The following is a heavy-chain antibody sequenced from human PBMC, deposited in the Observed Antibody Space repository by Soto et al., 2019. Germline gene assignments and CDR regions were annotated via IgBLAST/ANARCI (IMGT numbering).Heavy chain of an antibody. CDR1: GYSISSGYY. CDR2: IYHSGST. D-gene: IGHD2-2*01. V-gene: IGHV4-38-2*02. Sequence: ASETLSLTCAVSGYSISSGYYWGWIRQPPGKGLEWIGSIYHSGSTYYNPSLKSRVTISVDTSKNQFSLKLSSVTAADTAVYYCARELGYCSSTSCYNWFDPWGQGTLVTVSS. CDR3: ARELGYCSSTSCYNWFDP. J-gene: IGHJ5*02.